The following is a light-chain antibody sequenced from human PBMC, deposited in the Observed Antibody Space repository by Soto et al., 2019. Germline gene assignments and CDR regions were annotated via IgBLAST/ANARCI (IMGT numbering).Light chain of an antibody. V-gene: IGKV1-5*01. Sequence: DIPMTQSPSTLSASVGDRVTITCRASQSISSWLAWYQQKTGKAPKFLIYDASSLESGVPSRFSGSGSGTEFTLTISSLQPDDFATYYCQQYNSYPYTFGQGTKLEIK. CDR1: QSISSW. CDR2: DAS. J-gene: IGKJ2*01. CDR3: QQYNSYPYT.